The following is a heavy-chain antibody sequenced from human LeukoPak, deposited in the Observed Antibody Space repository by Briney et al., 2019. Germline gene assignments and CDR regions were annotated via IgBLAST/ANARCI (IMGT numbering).Heavy chain of an antibody. J-gene: IGHJ2*01. Sequence: GGSLRLSCAASGFTFSSYSMNWVRQAPGKGLEWVSSIGTTSNSMYYADSLKGRFTISRDNAKNSLYLQMNSLRAEDTAVYYCARVRGTRYFDLRGRGTLVTVSS. CDR3: ARVRGTRYFDL. D-gene: IGHD1-26*01. CDR1: GFTFSSYS. CDR2: IGTTSNSM. V-gene: IGHV3-21*01.